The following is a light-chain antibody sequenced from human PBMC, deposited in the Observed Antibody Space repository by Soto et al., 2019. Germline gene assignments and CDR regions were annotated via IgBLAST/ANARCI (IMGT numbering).Light chain of an antibody. J-gene: IGKJ1*01. Sequence: EIVLTQSPGTLSLSPGERAPLSCRASQSVSSSYLAWYQQNRGQAPRLLIYGASSRAPGIPDRFGGSGSGSDFTLAISRLEPEDFAVYYCQHYGSSRWTLGQGTKVEIK. CDR2: GAS. CDR3: QHYGSSRWT. CDR1: QSVSSSY. V-gene: IGKV3-20*01.